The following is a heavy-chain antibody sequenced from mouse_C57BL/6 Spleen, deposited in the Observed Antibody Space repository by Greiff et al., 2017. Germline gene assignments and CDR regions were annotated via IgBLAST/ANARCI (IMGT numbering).Heavy chain of an antibody. V-gene: IGHV1-69*01. D-gene: IGHD1-1*01. CDR1: GYTFTSYW. CDR2: IDPSDSYT. CDR3: ARRDGSSWFAD. Sequence: QVQLQQPGAELVMPGASVKLSCKASGYTFTSYWMHWVKQRPGQGLEWIGEIDPSDSYTNYNQKFKGKSTLTVDKSSSTAYMQLSSLTSEDSAVYYCARRDGSSWFADWGQGTLVTVSA. J-gene: IGHJ3*01.